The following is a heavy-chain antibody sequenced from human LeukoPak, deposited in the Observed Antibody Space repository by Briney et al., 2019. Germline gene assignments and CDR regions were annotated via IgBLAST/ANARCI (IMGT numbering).Heavy chain of an antibody. Sequence: PGGSLRLSCAASGFTFSSYAMHWVRQAPGKGLEWVAVISYDGSNKYYADSVKGRFTISRDDSKNTLYPQMNSLRAEDTAVYYCARDEGIVVVITLYFQHWGQGTLVTVSS. CDR1: GFTFSSYA. CDR3: ARDEGIVVVITLYFQH. J-gene: IGHJ1*01. D-gene: IGHD3-22*01. CDR2: ISYDGSNK. V-gene: IGHV3-30*01.